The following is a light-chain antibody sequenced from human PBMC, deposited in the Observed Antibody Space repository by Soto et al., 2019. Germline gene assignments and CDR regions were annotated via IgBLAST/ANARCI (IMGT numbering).Light chain of an antibody. CDR1: TSNLGSNF. CDR3: EAWDDSLSGVV. CDR2: RND. J-gene: IGLJ3*02. Sequence: QSVLTQPPSASGTPGQRVTICCSGSTSNLGSNFVYWYQQVPGAAPKLLISRNDQRPSGVPDRFSGSKSGTSASLAISGLRSEDEADYHCEAWDDSLSGVVFGGGTKLTVL. V-gene: IGLV1-47*01.